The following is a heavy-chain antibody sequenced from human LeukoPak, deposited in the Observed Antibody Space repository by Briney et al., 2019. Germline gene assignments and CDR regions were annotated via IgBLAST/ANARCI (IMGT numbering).Heavy chain of an antibody. Sequence: PSETLSLTCTVSGGSISKYYWSWIRQPPGKGLEWIGYIYYSGSTNYNPSLKSRVTISVDTSKNQFSLKLSSVTAADTAVYYCARRDSITMVRGVDPTDAFDIWGQGTMVTVSS. J-gene: IGHJ3*02. V-gene: IGHV4-59*08. D-gene: IGHD3-10*01. CDR2: IYYSGST. CDR3: ARRDSITMVRGVDPTDAFDI. CDR1: GGSISKYY.